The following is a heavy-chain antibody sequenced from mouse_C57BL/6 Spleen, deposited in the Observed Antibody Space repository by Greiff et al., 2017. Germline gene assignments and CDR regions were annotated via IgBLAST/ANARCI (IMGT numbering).Heavy chain of an antibody. V-gene: IGHV1-64*01. CDR1: GYTFTSYW. Sequence: QVQLQQPGAELVKPGASVKLSCKASGYTFTSYWMHWVKQRPGQGLEWIGMIHPNSGSTNYNEKFKSKATLTVDKSSSTAYMQLSSLTSEDSAVYYCARWGLGLYFDYWGQGTTLTVSS. CDR2: IHPNSGST. J-gene: IGHJ2*01. CDR3: ARWGLGLYFDY. D-gene: IGHD4-1*01.